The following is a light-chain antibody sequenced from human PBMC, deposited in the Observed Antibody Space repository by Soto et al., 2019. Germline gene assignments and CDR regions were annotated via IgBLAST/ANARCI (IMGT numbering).Light chain of an antibody. CDR3: QQSHSPPHT. V-gene: IGKV1-39*01. CDR1: QTITSY. Sequence: DIQMTQSPSSLSASVGDRVTITCRASQTITSYLDWYHQKPGKAPKLLIYGASKLQSGVPSRFSGSGSGTDFTLTISILQPEDFATYYCQQSHSPPHTFGQGAKVDIK. J-gene: IGKJ1*01. CDR2: GAS.